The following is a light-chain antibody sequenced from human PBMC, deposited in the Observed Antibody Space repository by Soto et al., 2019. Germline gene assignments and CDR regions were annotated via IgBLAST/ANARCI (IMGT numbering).Light chain of an antibody. Sequence: QSVLTQPPSASGTPGQRVTISCSGSSSNIGTNYVYWYQQVSGTAPKLLIYRNDQRPSGVPDRFSGSKSGTSASLAISGLRSEDEADYYCAAWDDSLSGYVFGTGTKVTVL. CDR1: SSNIGTNY. J-gene: IGLJ1*01. CDR2: RND. V-gene: IGLV1-47*01. CDR3: AAWDDSLSGYV.